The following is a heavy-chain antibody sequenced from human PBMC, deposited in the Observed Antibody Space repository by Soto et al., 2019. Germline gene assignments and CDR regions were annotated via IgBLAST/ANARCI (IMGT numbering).Heavy chain of an antibody. J-gene: IGHJ4*02. V-gene: IGHV1-69*17. CDR2: IIPIIRVT. CDR3: AREPLGAKGADH. D-gene: IGHD7-27*01. CDR1: GDTFNSYL. Sequence: QVQLVQSGAEVKRPGSSVKVSCESSGDTFNSYLISWVRQAPGQGLEWMGGIIPIIRVTHYAQRFQGRVTISALSSTGTAYMELTNLGFADTALYYCAREPLGAKGADHWGQGTLVTVSS.